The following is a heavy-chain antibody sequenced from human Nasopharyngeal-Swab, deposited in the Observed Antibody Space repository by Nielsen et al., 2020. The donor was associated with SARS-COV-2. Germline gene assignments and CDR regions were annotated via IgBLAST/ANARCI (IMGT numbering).Heavy chain of an antibody. CDR2: ISWNSGSI. CDR1: GFIFDDYA. D-gene: IGHD3-22*01. Sequence: SLKISCAASGFIFDDYAMHWVRQAPGKGLEWVSGISWNSGSIGYAESVKGRFTISRDNAKNSLYLQMNSLRAEDTALYYCAKGGNYYDSSGHIDYWGQGTLVTVSS. V-gene: IGHV3-9*01. J-gene: IGHJ4*02. CDR3: AKGGNYYDSSGHIDY.